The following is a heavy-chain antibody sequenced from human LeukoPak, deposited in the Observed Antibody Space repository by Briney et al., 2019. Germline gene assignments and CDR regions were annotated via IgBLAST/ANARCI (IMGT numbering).Heavy chain of an antibody. CDR3: AHRERDYYGSGSYIF. Sequence: SGPTLVKPTQTLTLTCTFSGFSLTTSGVGVGWIRQPPGKALEWLALIYWDDDKRYSPSLKSRLTITKDTSKNQVVLTMTNMDPVDTATYYCAHRERDYYGSGSYIFWGQGTLVTVSS. CDR2: IYWDDDK. V-gene: IGHV2-5*02. D-gene: IGHD3-10*01. CDR1: GFSLTTSGVG. J-gene: IGHJ4*02.